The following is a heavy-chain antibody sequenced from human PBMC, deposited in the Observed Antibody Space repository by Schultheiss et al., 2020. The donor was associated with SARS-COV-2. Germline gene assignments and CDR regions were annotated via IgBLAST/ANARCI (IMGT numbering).Heavy chain of an antibody. CDR3: ATYSWAGEYCAGGSCL. J-gene: IGHJ1*01. D-gene: IGHD2-15*01. CDR1: GFTFSSYA. Sequence: GGSLRLSCAASGFTFSSYAMHWVRQAPGKGLEWVAVISYDGSNKYYADSVKGRFTIPRDNSNNALSLHMNSLRAEDTAIYFCATYSWAGEYCAGGSCLWGQGTLVTVSS. V-gene: IGHV3-30*04. CDR2: ISYDGSNK.